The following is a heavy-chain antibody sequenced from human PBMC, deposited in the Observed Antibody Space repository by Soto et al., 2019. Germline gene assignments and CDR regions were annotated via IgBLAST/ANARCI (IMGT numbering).Heavy chain of an antibody. Sequence: SETLSLTCAVYGGSFSGYYWSWIRQPPGKGLEWIGEINHSGSTNYNPSLKSRVTISVDTSKNQFSLKLSSVTAADTAVYYCARGRIAARPPSNWFDPWGQGTLVTVSS. CDR2: INHSGST. CDR1: GGSFSGYY. D-gene: IGHD6-6*01. CDR3: ARGRIAARPPSNWFDP. V-gene: IGHV4-34*01. J-gene: IGHJ5*02.